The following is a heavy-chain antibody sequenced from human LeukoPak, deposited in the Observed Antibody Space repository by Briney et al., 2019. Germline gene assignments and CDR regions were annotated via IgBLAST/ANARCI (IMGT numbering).Heavy chain of an antibody. Sequence: LGESLKISCKGSGYRLNNYWIGWVRQMPGKGLEWTGIIYPGDSDTRYSPSFEGQVTISADKSISTAYLQWSSLRTSDTAIYYCARRTSGLRYDTWGQGTLVTVSS. CDR2: IYPGDSDT. CDR1: GYRLNNYW. V-gene: IGHV5-51*01. D-gene: IGHD1-7*01. CDR3: ARRTSGLRYDT. J-gene: IGHJ5*02.